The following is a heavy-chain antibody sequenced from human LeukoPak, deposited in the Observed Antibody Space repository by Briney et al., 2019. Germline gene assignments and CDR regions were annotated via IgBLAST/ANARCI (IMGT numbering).Heavy chain of an antibody. CDR1: GYSISSGYF. J-gene: IGHJ5*02. V-gene: IGHV4-38-2*02. CDR3: ARMFRSSWYINWFDP. Sequence: SETLSLTCTVSGYSISSGYFWGWIRQPPGKDLEWMGSIYHSGSTSYNPSLKSRLTISVDTSKNQFSLKLNFVTAADTAMYYCARMFRSSWYINWFDPWGQGTLVTVSS. D-gene: IGHD6-13*01. CDR2: IYHSGST.